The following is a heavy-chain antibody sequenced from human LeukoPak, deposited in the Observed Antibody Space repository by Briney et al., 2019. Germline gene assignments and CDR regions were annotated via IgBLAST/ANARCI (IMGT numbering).Heavy chain of an antibody. CDR3: ARHVDSSGYYTTAVDY. D-gene: IGHD3-22*01. J-gene: IGHJ4*02. CDR1: GGSISNYY. CDR2: MYNSGST. V-gene: IGHV4-59*01. Sequence: SETLSLTCTVSGGSISNYYWSWIRQPPGKGLEWVGYMYNSGSTNYNPSLKSRVTISVDTSKNQFSLKLSTVTAADTAVYYCARHVDSSGYYTTAVDYWGQGTLVTVSS.